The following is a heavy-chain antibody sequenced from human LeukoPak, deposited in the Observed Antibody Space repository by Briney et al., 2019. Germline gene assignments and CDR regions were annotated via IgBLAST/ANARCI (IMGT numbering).Heavy chain of an antibody. CDR3: AREYRHQPD. CDR2: MNSNSGNT. Sequence: GASVKVSCKASGYTFTSYDINWVRQATGQGLEWMGWMNSNSGNTGYAQKFQGRFTMTWDTSISTAYMELSSLRSEDTAVYYCAREYRHQPDWGQGTLVTVSS. J-gene: IGHJ4*02. V-gene: IGHV1-8*01. CDR1: GYTFTSYD. D-gene: IGHD5-12*01.